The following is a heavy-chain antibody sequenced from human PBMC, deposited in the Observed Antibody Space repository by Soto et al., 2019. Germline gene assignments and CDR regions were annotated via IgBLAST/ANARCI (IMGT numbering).Heavy chain of an antibody. D-gene: IGHD5-18*01. J-gene: IGHJ4*02. CDR3: ATSKRRIHPFDY. Sequence: GGSLRLSCAASGFTFSSYGMHWVRQAPGKGLEWVAVIWYDGSNKYYADSVKGRFTISRDNSKNTLYLQMNSLRAEDTAVYYCATSKRRIHPFDYWGQGTLVTVSS. V-gene: IGHV3-33*01. CDR1: GFTFSSYG. CDR2: IWYDGSNK.